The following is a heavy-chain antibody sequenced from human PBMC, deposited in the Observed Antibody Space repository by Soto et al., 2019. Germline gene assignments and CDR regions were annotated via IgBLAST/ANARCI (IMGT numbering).Heavy chain of an antibody. CDR3: ANSFYGSGSGFDP. V-gene: IGHV3-21*01. J-gene: IGHJ5*02. CDR2: ISSSSSYI. D-gene: IGHD3-10*01. CDR1: GFTFSRYS. Sequence: GGSLRLSCAASGFTFSRYSMNWVRQAPGKGLEWVSSISSSSSYIYYADSVKGRFTISRDNAKNSLYLQMNSLRAEDTAVYYCANSFYGSGSGFDPWGQGTLVTVSS.